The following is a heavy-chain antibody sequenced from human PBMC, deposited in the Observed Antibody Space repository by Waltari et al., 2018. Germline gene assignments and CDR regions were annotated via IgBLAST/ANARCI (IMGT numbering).Heavy chain of an antibody. CDR1: GYTFTNYD. V-gene: IGHV1-8*03. CDR2: MNPNSGTS. CDR3: ARVQPGTGWYNWFDP. J-gene: IGHJ5*02. D-gene: IGHD6-19*01. Sequence: QVQLVQSGAEVKKPGASVKVSCKASGYTFTNYDINWVRQATGQGLEWMGWMNPNSGTSGYAQNFQGRVTITRDTSISTAYMELSSLSSEDTAVYFCARVQPGTGWYNWFDPWGQGTLVTVSS.